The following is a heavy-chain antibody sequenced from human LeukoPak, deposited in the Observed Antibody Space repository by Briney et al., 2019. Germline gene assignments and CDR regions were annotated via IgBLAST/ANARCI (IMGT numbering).Heavy chain of an antibody. D-gene: IGHD2-2*02. CDR2: ISGSGGST. CDR1: GFTFSSYA. V-gene: IGHV3-23*01. Sequence: PGGFLRLSCAASGFTFSSYAMSWVRQAPGKGLEWVSAISGSGGSTYYADSVKGRFTISRDNSKNTLYLQMNSLRAEDTAVYYCAKSVGRVPAAIPRDRYFDYWGQGTLVTVSS. CDR3: AKSVGRVPAAIPRDRYFDY. J-gene: IGHJ4*02.